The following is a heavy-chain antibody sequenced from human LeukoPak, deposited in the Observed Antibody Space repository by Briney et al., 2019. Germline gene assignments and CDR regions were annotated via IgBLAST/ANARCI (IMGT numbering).Heavy chain of an antibody. CDR2: IFYSGST. CDR3: AGGIWFGELFYFDY. V-gene: IGHV4-31*03. D-gene: IGHD3-10*01. J-gene: IGHJ4*02. CDR1: GGSISSGGYY. Sequence: SQTLSLTCTVSGGSISSGGYYWSWIRQHPGKGLEWIGNIFYSGSTYYRPSLKSRVTISVDTSKNQFSLKLSSVTAADTAVYYCAGGIWFGELFYFDYWGQGTLVTVSS.